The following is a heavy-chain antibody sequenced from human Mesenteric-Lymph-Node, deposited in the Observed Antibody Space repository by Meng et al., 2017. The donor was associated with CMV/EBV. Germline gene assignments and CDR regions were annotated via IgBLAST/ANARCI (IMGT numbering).Heavy chain of an antibody. Sequence: GESLKISCAASGFTVRSNHMNWVRQAPGKGLEWVAVIYNNDNTFYADSVKGRFTISRDESKNTLALQMNSLTFDDTAVYYCARDPSNIAIYGRDGNAGNWGQGTLVTVSS. CDR3: ARDPSNIAIYGRDGNAGN. CDR2: IYNNDNT. D-gene: IGHD6-13*01. J-gene: IGHJ4*02. V-gene: IGHV3-53*01. CDR1: GFTVRSNH.